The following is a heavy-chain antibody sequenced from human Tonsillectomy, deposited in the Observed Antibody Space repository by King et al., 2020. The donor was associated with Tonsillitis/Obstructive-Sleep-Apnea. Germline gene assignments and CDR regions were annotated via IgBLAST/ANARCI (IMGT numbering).Heavy chain of an antibody. CDR2: IYHSGST. Sequence: VQLQESGPGLVRPSETLSLICTVSGGSISSYYWSWIRQPPGKGLEWIGCIYHSGSTNYNPSLKSRLTLSIDTSKNQFSLKLSSVTAADPAVYYCARRLATGTPENWFDPWGQGTLVTVSS. CDR1: GGSISSYY. D-gene: IGHD1-1*01. J-gene: IGHJ5*02. V-gene: IGHV4-59*08. CDR3: ARRLATGTPENWFDP.